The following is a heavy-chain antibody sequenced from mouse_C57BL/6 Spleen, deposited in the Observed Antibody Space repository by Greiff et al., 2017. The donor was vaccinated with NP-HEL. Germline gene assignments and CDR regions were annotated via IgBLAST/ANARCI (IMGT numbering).Heavy chain of an antibody. J-gene: IGHJ3*01. CDR2: INPNNGGT. CDR3: ARNSNYAWFAY. V-gene: IGHV1-22*01. Sequence: EVKLVESGPELVKPGASVKMSCKASGYTFTDYNMHWVKQSHGKSLEWIGYINPNNGGTSYNQKFKGKATLTVNKSSSTAYMELRSLTSEDSAVYYCARNSNYAWFAYWGQGTLVTVSA. D-gene: IGHD2-5*01. CDR1: GYTFTDYN.